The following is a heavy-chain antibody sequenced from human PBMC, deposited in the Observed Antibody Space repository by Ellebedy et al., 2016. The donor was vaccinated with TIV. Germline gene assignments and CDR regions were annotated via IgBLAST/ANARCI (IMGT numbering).Heavy chain of an antibody. CDR2: IKQDGSEK. J-gene: IGHJ3*02. Sequence: GESLKISCAASGFTFSNYCMNWVRQAPGKGLEWVADIKQDGSEKYYGDSVKGRFTISRDNTKNSLYLVMNSLRAEDTAVYYCASWDYSGSYSLWDAFDIWGQGIMVTVSS. CDR3: ASWDYSGSYSLWDAFDI. D-gene: IGHD1-26*01. CDR1: GFTFSNYC. V-gene: IGHV3-7*01.